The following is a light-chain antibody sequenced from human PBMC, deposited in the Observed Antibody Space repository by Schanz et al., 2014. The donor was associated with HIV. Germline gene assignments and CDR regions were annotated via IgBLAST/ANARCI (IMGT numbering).Light chain of an antibody. J-gene: IGLJ3*02. CDR2: DNT. CDR1: SSNIGADYD. CDR3: QSFDSSLNGVV. V-gene: IGLV1-40*01. Sequence: QSLLAQPPSVSGAPGQRVTISCTGSSSNIGADYDVHWYQLLPGTAPKLLIFDNTNRPSWVPARFSGSKSGSSASLDISGLQAEDEADFFCQSFDSSLNGVVFGGGTKLTVL.